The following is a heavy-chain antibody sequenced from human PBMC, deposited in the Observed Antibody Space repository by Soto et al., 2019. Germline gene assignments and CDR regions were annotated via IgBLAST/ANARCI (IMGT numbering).Heavy chain of an antibody. Sequence: PGGSLGLSFAASGLTFSSYAMSWVRQAQGKGLVWVSHINSDGSSTTYADSVKGRFTVSRDNAKNTLYRQMNSLRAEVSAVSYCARDLFAFDLWGQGTQVTVSS. J-gene: IGHJ5*02. CDR2: INSDGSST. CDR1: GLTFSSYA. D-gene: IGHD2-21*01. V-gene: IGHV3-74*01. CDR3: ARDLFAFDL.